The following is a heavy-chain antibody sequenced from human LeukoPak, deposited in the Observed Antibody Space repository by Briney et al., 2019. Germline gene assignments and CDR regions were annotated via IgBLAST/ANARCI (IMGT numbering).Heavy chain of an antibody. Sequence: QPGGSLRLSCAASGFTFSSYWMSWVRQAPGKGLEWVANIKQDGNEKYYVDSVKGRFTISRDNAEKSLYLQMNSLRTDDTAVYYCASTVYYSYLYYYMDVWGKGTQVTVSS. J-gene: IGHJ6*03. V-gene: IGHV3-7*01. CDR1: GFTFSSYW. CDR2: IKQDGNEK. CDR3: ASTVYYSYLYYYMDV. D-gene: IGHD5/OR15-5a*01.